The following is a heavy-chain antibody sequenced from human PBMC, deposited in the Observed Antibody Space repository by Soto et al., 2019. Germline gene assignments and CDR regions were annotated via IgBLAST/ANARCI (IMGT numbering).Heavy chain of an antibody. Sequence: QVQLVQSGAEVKKPGSSVKVSCKASGGTFSSYTISWVRQAPGQGLEWMGRIIPILGIANYAQKFQGRGTITADKSTSTAYMELSSLRSEDTAVYYCATSYEQLIQYYFDYWGQGTLVTVSS. CDR3: ATSYEQLIQYYFDY. CDR1: GGTFSSYT. D-gene: IGHD6-6*01. CDR2: IIPILGIA. J-gene: IGHJ4*02. V-gene: IGHV1-69*02.